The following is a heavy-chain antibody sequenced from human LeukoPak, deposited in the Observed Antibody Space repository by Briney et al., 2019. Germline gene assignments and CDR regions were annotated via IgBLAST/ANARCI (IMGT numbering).Heavy chain of an antibody. CDR1: GGTFSSYA. D-gene: IGHD4-17*01. J-gene: IGHJ1*01. Sequence: GASVKVSCKASGGTFSSYAISWVRQAPGQGLEWMGGIIPIFGTANYAQKFQGRVTITADESTSTAYMELSSLRSEDTAVYYCARTRVKDYGDYAEYVQHWGQGTLVTVSS. V-gene: IGHV1-69*13. CDR3: ARTRVKDYGDYAEYVQH. CDR2: IIPIFGTA.